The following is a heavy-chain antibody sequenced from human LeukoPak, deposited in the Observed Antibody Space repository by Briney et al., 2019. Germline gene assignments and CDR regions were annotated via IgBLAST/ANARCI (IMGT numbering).Heavy chain of an antibody. V-gene: IGHV1-69*04. CDR2: IIPILGIA. D-gene: IGHD2-15*01. Sequence: GASVKVSCKASGGTFSSYTISWVRQAPGQGLEWMGRIIPILGIANYAQKFQGRVTITADKSTSTAYMELSSLRSEDMAVHYCARDGSVVVAASWFDPWGQGTLVTVSS. J-gene: IGHJ5*02. CDR1: GGTFSSYT. CDR3: ARDGSVVVAASWFDP.